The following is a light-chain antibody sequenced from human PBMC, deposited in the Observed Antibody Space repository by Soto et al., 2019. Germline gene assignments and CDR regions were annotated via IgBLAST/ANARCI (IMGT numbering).Light chain of an antibody. CDR2: SNN. J-gene: IGLJ2*01. V-gene: IGLV1-47*02. CDR3: AAWDDSLSGHVV. CDR1: SSNIGSNY. Sequence: QSVLTQPPSASGTPGQRVTISCSGSSSNIGSNYVYWYQHLPGTAPKLLIYSNNQRPSGVPDRFSGCKSGTSASLAISGLRSEDEADYYCAAWDDSLSGHVVFAGGTKVTVL.